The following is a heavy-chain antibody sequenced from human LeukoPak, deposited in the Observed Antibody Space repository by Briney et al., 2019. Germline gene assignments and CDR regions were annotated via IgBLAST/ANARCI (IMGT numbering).Heavy chain of an antibody. D-gene: IGHD6-6*01. CDR3: ARRPYSSSSREAWFDP. CDR2: IYPGDSDT. V-gene: IGHV5-51*01. CDR1: GYSFSNHW. J-gene: IGHJ5*02. Sequence: GESLKISCKGSGYSFSNHWIGWVRQMPGKGLEWMGIIYPGDSDTRYSPSFQGQVTISADKSISTAYLQWSSLKASDTAMYYCARRPYSSSSREAWFDPWGQGTLVTVSS.